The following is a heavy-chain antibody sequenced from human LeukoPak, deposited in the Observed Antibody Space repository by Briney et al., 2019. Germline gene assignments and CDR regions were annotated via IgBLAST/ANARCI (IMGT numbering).Heavy chain of an antibody. J-gene: IGHJ3*02. CDR3: ARGGSPPEALGDVFDI. D-gene: IGHD1-1*01. CDR1: GFTFSSYW. CDR2: INGDGNST. V-gene: IGHV3-74*01. Sequence: GGSLRLSCADSGFTFSSYWMHWVRQAPEKGRVRGSRINGDGNSTIYAHSVKGRCTISRDNAKNTRYLQMYRLRDENTGVYNCARGGSPPEALGDVFDIWGQGTMLTVSS.